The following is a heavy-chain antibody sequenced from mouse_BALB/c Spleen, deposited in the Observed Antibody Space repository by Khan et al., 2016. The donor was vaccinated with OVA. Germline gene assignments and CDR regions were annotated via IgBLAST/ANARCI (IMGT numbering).Heavy chain of an antibody. D-gene: IGHD2-1*01. CDR2: IYPGSGST. Sequence: LQQPGSELVRPGASVKLSCKASGYTFTSYWMHWVKQRHGQGLEWIGNIYPGSGSTNYDEMFKSKGTLTVDTSSSTAYMHPSSLTSEDSAVYSCTRGGYYGKSLFAYWGQGTLVTVSA. V-gene: IGHV1S22*01. CDR3: TRGGYYGKSLFAY. J-gene: IGHJ3*01. CDR1: GYTFTSYW.